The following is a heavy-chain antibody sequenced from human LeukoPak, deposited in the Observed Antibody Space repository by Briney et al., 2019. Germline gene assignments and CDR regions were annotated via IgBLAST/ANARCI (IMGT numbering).Heavy chain of an antibody. CDR3: ARGPGGGHDILTGAYYYYGMDV. CDR1: GFTFSSYS. CDR2: ISSSSSYI. V-gene: IGHV3-21*01. D-gene: IGHD3-9*01. J-gene: IGHJ6*04. Sequence: GGSLRLSCAASGFTFSSYSMNWVRQAPGKGLEWVSSISSSSSYIYYADSVKGRFTISRDNAKNSLYLQMNSLRAEDTAVYYCARGPGGGHDILTGAYYYYGMDVWGKGTTVTVSS.